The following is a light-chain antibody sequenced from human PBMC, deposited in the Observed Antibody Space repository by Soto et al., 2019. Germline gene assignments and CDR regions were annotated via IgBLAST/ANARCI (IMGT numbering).Light chain of an antibody. V-gene: IGKV1-5*03. CDR3: KQYKSFSLT. J-gene: IGKJ4*01. Sequence: DIQMTQSPSTLSASVGDRVTITCRASHSISSWLACYQQKPGKAPKLLIYKASSLESGVPSRFSGSESGTELTLTISSLQPDDFEIYYCKQYKSFSLTFGGVTKVEIK. CDR2: KAS. CDR1: HSISSW.